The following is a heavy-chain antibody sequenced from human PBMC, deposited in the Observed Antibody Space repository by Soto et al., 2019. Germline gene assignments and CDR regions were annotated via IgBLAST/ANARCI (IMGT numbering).Heavy chain of an antibody. CDR1: GFTFDDSA. J-gene: IGHJ4*02. CDR2: ISGRDDST. Sequence: EVELVESGGGLVQPGRSLRLSCAASGFTFDDSAMHWVRQAPGKGLEWVSVISGRDDSTYYADSVKGRFTISRDNSKNTLYLQMNSLRAEDTAIYYCARDRERDAWYEDYWGQGTLVTVSS. V-gene: IGHV3-23*04. D-gene: IGHD6-13*01. CDR3: ARDRERDAWYEDY.